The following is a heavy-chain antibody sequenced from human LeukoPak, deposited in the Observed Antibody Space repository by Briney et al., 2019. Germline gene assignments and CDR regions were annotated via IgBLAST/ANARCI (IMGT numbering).Heavy chain of an antibody. J-gene: IGHJ4*02. D-gene: IGHD6-19*01. CDR3: ARADVECNSGLCHLWPGTSGWYYFDS. V-gene: IGHV3-7*01. Sequence: PGGSLRLSCAASGFTFSSYWMSWVRQAPGKGLEWVATIKQDGSEKFYVDSVKGRFTISRDNAKNSLFLQMNSLRAEDTAVYYCARADVECNSGLCHLWPGTSGWYYFDSWGLGTLVTVSS. CDR1: GFTFSSYW. CDR2: IKQDGSEK.